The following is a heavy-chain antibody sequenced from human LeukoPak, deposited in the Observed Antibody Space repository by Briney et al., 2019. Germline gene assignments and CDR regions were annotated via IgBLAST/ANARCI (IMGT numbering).Heavy chain of an antibody. D-gene: IGHD5-18*01. Sequence: ASVKVSCKAFEYTFTSYDINWVRQVTAQGLEWMGWMNPNSGNTGYAQKFQGRVTMTRGMSTSTVYMELSSLRSEDTAVYYCARDGPPTVDTAMYSFDYWGQGTLVTVSS. V-gene: IGHV1-8*01. CDR1: EYTFTSYD. CDR3: ARDGPPTVDTAMYSFDY. CDR2: MNPNSGNT. J-gene: IGHJ4*02.